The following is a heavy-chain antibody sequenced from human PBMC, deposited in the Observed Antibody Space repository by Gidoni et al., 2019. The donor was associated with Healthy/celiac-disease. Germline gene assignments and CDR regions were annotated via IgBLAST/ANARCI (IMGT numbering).Heavy chain of an antibody. D-gene: IGHD2-15*01. Sequence: QLVESGAGLVPPGRSLRLSCTASGFTFGDDARSWFRQAPGKGLEWVGCIRRKANGGKTEYAASVKGRFTIARDDSKSIAYLQMNSLKTEDTAVYYWTREERTTQFDYWGQGTLVTVSS. J-gene: IGHJ4*02. CDR1: GFTFGDDA. CDR3: TREERTTQFDY. CDR2: IRRKANGGKT. V-gene: IGHV3-49*03.